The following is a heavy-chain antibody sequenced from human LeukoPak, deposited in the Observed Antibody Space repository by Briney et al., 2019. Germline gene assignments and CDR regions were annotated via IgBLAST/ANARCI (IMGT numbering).Heavy chain of an antibody. CDR3: ARSYNRSYWYFDL. V-gene: IGHV4-30-4*01. CDR2: IHFRGST. J-gene: IGHJ2*01. CDR1: GGSITSGDYY. D-gene: IGHD1-14*01. Sequence: PSQTLSLTCTVSGGSITSGDYYWSWIRQPPGEGLEWIGYIHFRGSTSYNPSLKSRVAISVDTSKNQFSLRLSSVTTADTAVYYCARSYNRSYWYFDLWGRGTLVTVSS.